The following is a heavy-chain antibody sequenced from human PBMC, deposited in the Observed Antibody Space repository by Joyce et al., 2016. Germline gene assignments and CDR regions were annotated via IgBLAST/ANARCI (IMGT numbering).Heavy chain of an antibody. D-gene: IGHD3-10*01. V-gene: IGHV5-51*01. CDR3: DV. CDR1: GYSFSNYW. CDR2: IYPGDSDT. J-gene: IGHJ6*02. Sequence: EVQLVQSGAEVRKPGESLKISCKGSGYSFSNYWIAWVRQMPGKGLEWMGIIYPGDSDTTYSPSFQGQVTISADKSITTAMYYCASSKETPGYYSGMDVWGQGTTVTVSS.